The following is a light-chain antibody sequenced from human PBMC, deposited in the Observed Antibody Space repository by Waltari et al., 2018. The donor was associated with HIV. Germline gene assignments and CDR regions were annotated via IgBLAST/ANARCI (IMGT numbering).Light chain of an antibody. CDR2: EDN. Sequence: NFVLTQPHSVSESPGKTVAIPCTRISGGIATNYVHWYQQRPGSAPTTVIYEDNQRPSGVPDRFSGSIDRSSNSASLTISGLKTEDEADYYCQSYGSGNWVFGGGTKLTVL. CDR1: SGGIATNY. V-gene: IGLV6-57*03. J-gene: IGLJ3*02. CDR3: QSYGSGNWV.